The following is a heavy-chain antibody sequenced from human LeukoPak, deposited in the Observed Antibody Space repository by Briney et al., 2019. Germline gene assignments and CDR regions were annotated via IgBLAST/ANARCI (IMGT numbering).Heavy chain of an antibody. V-gene: IGHV4-30-2*05. D-gene: IGHD2-21*02. CDR2: IYHSGST. CDR1: GGSISSGGYS. Sequence: PSETLSLTCAVSGGSISSGGYSWSWIRQPPGKGLEWIGYIYHSGSTYYNPSLKSRVTISVDTSKNQFSLKLSSVTAADTAVYYCARNCGGDCYYAFDIWGQGTMVTVSS. J-gene: IGHJ3*02. CDR3: ARNCGGDCYYAFDI.